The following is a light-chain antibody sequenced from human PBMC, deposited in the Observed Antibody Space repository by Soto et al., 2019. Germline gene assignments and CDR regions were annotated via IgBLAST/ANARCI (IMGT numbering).Light chain of an antibody. CDR1: SSDLDIHNY. V-gene: IGLV2-14*01. CDR2: QVT. Sequence: QSALTQPASVSGSPGQSITISCTGTSSDLDIHNYVSWYQQQPGKAPKLMIYQVTNRPSGVSNRFSGSRSGNTASLTISGLQAEDEADYYCSSYTDSSNYVFGTGTKLTVL. J-gene: IGLJ1*01. CDR3: SSYTDSSNYV.